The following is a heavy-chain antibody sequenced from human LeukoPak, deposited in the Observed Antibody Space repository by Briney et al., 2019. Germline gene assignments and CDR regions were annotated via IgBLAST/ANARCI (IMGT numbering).Heavy chain of an antibody. D-gene: IGHD3-22*01. Sequence: PGGSLRLSCAASGFTFSSYSMNWVRQAPGKGLEWVSYISSSSSTMYYADSVKGRFSISRDNAKKSLYLQMNSLRAEDTAVYYCARDHHRLLYDRQARDTFDIWGQGTMVTVSS. J-gene: IGHJ3*02. CDR2: ISSSSSTM. CDR3: ARDHHRLLYDRQARDTFDI. CDR1: GFTFSSYS. V-gene: IGHV3-48*01.